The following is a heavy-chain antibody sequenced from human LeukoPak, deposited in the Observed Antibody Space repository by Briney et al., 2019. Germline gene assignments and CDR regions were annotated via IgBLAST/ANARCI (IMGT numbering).Heavy chain of an antibody. CDR2: INHSGGST. J-gene: IGHJ4*02. CDR3: AREWAYGSSWLSLNMLDY. CDR1: GYTFTSYG. Sequence: RASVKVSCKASGYTFTSYGISWVRQVPGQGLEWTGIINHSGGSTSYAQKFQGRVTMTRDMSTSTVYMELSSLRSEDTAVYYRAREWAYGSSWLSLNMLDYWGQGTLVTVSS. V-gene: IGHV1-46*01. D-gene: IGHD6-13*01.